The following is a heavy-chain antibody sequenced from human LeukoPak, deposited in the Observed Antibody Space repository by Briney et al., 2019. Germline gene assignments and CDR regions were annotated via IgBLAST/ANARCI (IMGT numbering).Heavy chain of an antibody. D-gene: IGHD3-16*02. CDR3: ATSPPPTQLYDYVWGSYRYTAPDY. CDR1: GYSVREFS. Sequence: GASVNVSCKVSGYSVREFSVHWVRLAPGKGLEWMGGFDPEDAETIYAQKFQGRVTMTDDTSTDTAYMELSSLRSEDTAVYYCATSPPPTQLYDYVWGSYRYTAPDYWGQGTLVTVSS. CDR2: FDPEDAET. J-gene: IGHJ4*02. V-gene: IGHV1-24*01.